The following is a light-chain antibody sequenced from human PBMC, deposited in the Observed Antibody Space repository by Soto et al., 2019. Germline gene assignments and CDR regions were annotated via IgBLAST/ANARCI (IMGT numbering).Light chain of an antibody. CDR3: QQYNSYS. V-gene: IGKV1-5*01. Sequence: RNLFPSTLSASVGDRVTITCRASQSISSWLAWYQQKPGKAPKLLIYDASSLESGVPSRFSGSGSGTEFTLTISSLQPDDFATYYCQQYNSYSFGQGTKVDI. CDR2: DAS. CDR1: QSISSW. J-gene: IGKJ1*01.